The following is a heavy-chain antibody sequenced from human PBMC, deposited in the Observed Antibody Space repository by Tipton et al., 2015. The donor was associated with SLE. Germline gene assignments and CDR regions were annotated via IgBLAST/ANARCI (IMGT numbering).Heavy chain of an antibody. CDR2: MNPNSGNT. CDR3: ARAPAQLGFDY. J-gene: IGHJ4*02. Sequence: QLVQSGPEVKKPGASVKVSCKASGYTFTSFDINWVRQATGQGLEWMGWMNPNSGNTAYAQKFQGRVTMTRDTSISTAYMELSSLRSEDTAVYYCARAPAQLGFDYWGQGTLVTVSS. D-gene: IGHD3-16*01. V-gene: IGHV1-8*01. CDR1: GYTFTSFD.